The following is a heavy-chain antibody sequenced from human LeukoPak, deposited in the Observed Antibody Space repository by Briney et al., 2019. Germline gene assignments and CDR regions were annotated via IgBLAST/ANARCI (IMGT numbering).Heavy chain of an antibody. CDR1: GVSISSDY. CDR3: ARRLRQNLFDP. V-gene: IGHV4-59*08. Sequence: PSETLPLTCTVSGVSISSDYWSWIRLPPGKGLEWIGYIYYSGSSNYNPSLKSRVTMSVDTSKNQFSLKLTSVTAADTAVYYCARRLRQNLFDPWGQGTLVTVSS. CDR2: IYYSGSS. D-gene: IGHD4-17*01. J-gene: IGHJ5*02.